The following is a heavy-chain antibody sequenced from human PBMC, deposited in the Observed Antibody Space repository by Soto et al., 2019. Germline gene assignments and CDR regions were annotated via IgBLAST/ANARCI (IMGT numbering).Heavy chain of an antibody. CDR3: ARDLGRYCSGGSCGDY. CDR2: ISSSSSTI. J-gene: IGHJ4*02. D-gene: IGHD2-15*01. CDR1: GFTFSSYS. V-gene: IGHV3-48*02. Sequence: GGSLRLSCAASGFTFSSYSMNWVRQAPGKGLEWVSYISSSSSTIYYADSVKGRFAISRDNAKNSLYLQMNSLRDEDTAVYYCARDLGRYCSGGSCGDYWGQGTLVTVSS.